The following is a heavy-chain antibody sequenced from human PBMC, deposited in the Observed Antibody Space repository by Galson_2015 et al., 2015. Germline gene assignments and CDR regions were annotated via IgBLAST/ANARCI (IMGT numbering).Heavy chain of an antibody. D-gene: IGHD6-19*01. CDR2: ISAYNGNT. CDR3: ARDSSGWYSSPGAFDI. Sequence: SVKVSCKASGYTFTSYGISWVRQAPGQGLEWMGWISAYNGNTNYAQKLQGRVTVTTDTSTSTAYMELRSLRSDDTAVYYCARDSSGWYSSPGAFDIWGQGTMVTVSS. CDR1: GYTFTSYG. J-gene: IGHJ3*02. V-gene: IGHV1-18*04.